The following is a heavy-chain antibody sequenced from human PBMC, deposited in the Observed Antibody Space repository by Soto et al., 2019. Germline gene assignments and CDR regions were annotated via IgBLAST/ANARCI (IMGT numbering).Heavy chain of an antibody. D-gene: IGHD5-18*01. CDR3: ARGRDTAMAGAPNFDY. V-gene: IGHV3-33*01. CDR2: IWYDGSNK. Sequence: GGSLRLSCAASGFTFSSYGMHWVRQAPGKGLEWVAVIWYDGSNKYYADSVKGRFTISRDNSKNTLYLQMNSLRAEDTAVYYCARGRDTAMAGAPNFDYWGQGTLVTVSS. CDR1: GFTFSSYG. J-gene: IGHJ4*02.